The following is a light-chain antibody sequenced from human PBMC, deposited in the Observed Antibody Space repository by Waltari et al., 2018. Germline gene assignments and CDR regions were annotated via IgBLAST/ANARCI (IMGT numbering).Light chain of an antibody. CDR1: QSINNW. Sequence: IQMTQSPSTLSASVGDRVSITCRASQSINNWLAWYQQKSGKAPKLLLYKASSLESGVPSRFSGSGSGTDFTFTISSLQPEDIATYYCQQYDNLPITFGQGTRLEIK. J-gene: IGKJ5*01. V-gene: IGKV1-5*03. CDR2: KAS. CDR3: QQYDNLPIT.